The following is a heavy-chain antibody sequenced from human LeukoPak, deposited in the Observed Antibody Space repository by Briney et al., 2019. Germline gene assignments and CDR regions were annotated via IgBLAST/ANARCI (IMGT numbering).Heavy chain of an antibody. D-gene: IGHD3-10*01. CDR1: GFTFSSYE. CDR2: ISSSGSTI. Sequence: GGSLRLSCAASGFTFSSYEMNWVRQAPGKGLEWVSYISSSGSTIYYADSVKGRFTISRDNAKNSLYLQMNSLRAEDTAVYYCARARFGGYYGMDAWGKGTTVTVSS. J-gene: IGHJ6*04. CDR3: ARARFGGYYGMDA. V-gene: IGHV3-48*03.